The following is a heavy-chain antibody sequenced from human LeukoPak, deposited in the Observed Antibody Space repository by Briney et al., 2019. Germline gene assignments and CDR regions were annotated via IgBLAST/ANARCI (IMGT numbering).Heavy chain of an antibody. V-gene: IGHV4-59*01. Sequence: PSETLSLTCTVSGGSISSYYWSWIRQPPGKGLEWIGYIYYSGSTNYNPSLKSRVTISVDTSKNQFSLKLSSVTAADTAVYYCARSGPTYSSSWGIFDYWGQGTLVTVSS. CDR1: GGSISSYY. J-gene: IGHJ4*02. D-gene: IGHD6-13*01. CDR3: ARSGPTYSSSWGIFDY. CDR2: IYYSGST.